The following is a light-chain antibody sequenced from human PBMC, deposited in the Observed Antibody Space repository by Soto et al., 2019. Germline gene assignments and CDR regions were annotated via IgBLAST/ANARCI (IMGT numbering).Light chain of an antibody. CDR1: QSVSSSN. CDR3: QQYGSSPLT. CDR2: GAS. Sequence: EIVLTQSPGTLSLSPGERATISCRASQSVSSSNLAWYQQKPGQPPRLLIYGASSRATGVPDRFSGSGSGTDFTLTINRLEPEDFAVYFCQQYGSSPLTFGGGTKVEIK. J-gene: IGKJ4*01. V-gene: IGKV3-20*01.